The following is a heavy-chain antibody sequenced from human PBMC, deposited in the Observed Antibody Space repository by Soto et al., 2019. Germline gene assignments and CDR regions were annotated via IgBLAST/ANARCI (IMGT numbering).Heavy chain of an antibody. J-gene: IGHJ5*02. CDR2: MNPNSGKT. CDR3: ARGRGYCSGGDCYP. D-gene: IGHD2-15*01. Sequence: ASVKVSCKASGFTFTSYDINWVRQATGQGLEWMGWMNPNSGKTGYAQKFQGRVSMTRNTSISTAYMELGSLRSEDTAVYYCARGRGYCSGGDCYPWGQGTLVTVSS. V-gene: IGHV1-8*01. CDR1: GFTFTSYD.